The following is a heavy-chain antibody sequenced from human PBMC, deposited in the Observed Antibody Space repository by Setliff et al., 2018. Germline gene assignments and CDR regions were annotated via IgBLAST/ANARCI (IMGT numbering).Heavy chain of an antibody. D-gene: IGHD3-3*01. CDR3: ARMSGFQYMDV. J-gene: IGHJ6*03. CDR2: TYTSWST. V-gene: IGHV4-61*09. CDR1: DDSISSRHYY. Sequence: SETLSLTCTVSDDSISSRHYYWSWIRQPAGKGLEWLGQTYTSWSTNYNPSLKGRATLSIDASQRQFSLKLTSVTAADTAVYYCARMSGFQYMDVWGEGTTVTVSS.